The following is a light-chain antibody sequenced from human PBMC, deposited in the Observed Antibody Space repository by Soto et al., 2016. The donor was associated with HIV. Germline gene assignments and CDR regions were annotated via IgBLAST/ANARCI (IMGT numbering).Light chain of an antibody. CDR2: DDT. Sequence: SFVLTQPPSVSVAPGKTAKIPCDGNNIGNRGVHWYQQRPGQAPVMVLYDDTDRPSGIPERFSGSNSGNTATLTISSVEAGDEADYTCQVWDTSNDHPVFGGGTKLTVL. J-gene: IGLJ3*02. V-gene: IGLV3-21*03. CDR3: QVWDTSNDHPV. CDR1: NIGNRG.